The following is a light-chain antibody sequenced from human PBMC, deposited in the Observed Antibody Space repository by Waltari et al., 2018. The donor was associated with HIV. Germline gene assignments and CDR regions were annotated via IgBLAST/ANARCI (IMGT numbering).Light chain of an antibody. CDR1: RSNIGNNY. CDR2: DNN. J-gene: IGLJ1*01. Sequence: QSVLTQPPSVSADPGQKVTISCSGSRSNIGNNYVSWYQQLPGTAPKLLIYDNNKRPSGIPDRFSGSKSGTSATLGITGLQTGDEADYYCGTWDSSLSAYVFGTGTKVTVL. V-gene: IGLV1-51*01. CDR3: GTWDSSLSAYV.